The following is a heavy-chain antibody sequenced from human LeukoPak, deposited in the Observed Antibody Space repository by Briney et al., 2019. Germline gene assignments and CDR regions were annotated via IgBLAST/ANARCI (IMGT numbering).Heavy chain of an antibody. J-gene: IGHJ4*02. V-gene: IGHV4-38-2*02. CDR2: IYHSGRT. CDR1: GYSISSGYY. CDR3: ARQTGYDSSPFNFDY. D-gene: IGHD3-22*01. Sequence: SETLSLTCTVSGYSISSGYYWGWIRQPPGKGLEWIGSIYHSGRTFYNPSLKSRVTISVDTSKNQFSLKLSSVTAADTAVYYCARQTGYDSSPFNFDYWGQGTLVTVSS.